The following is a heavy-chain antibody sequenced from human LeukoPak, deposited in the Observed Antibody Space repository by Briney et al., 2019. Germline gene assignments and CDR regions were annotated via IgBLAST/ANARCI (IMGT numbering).Heavy chain of an antibody. D-gene: IGHD6-19*01. CDR3: ARPLPYSSGWYRSEAFNI. J-gene: IGHJ3*02. V-gene: IGHV7-4-1*02. Sequence: ASVKVSCKASGYTFSSYALNWVRQAPGQGLEWMGWINTNTGSPTYAQGFTGRFVFSLDTSVSTAYLQITSLKAEDTAVYYCARPLPYSSGWYRSEAFNIWGQGTMVTVS. CDR2: INTNTGSP. CDR1: GYTFSSYA.